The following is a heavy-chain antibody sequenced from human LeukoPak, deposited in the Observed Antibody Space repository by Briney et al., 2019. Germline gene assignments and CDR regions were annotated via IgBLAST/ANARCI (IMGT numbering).Heavy chain of an antibody. CDR3: ARARYFDY. J-gene: IGHJ4*02. CDR1: GYTFTVYF. D-gene: IGHD3-9*01. V-gene: IGHV1-2*04. CDR2: INPNSGAT. Sequence: GASVKVSCKASGYTFTVYFIHWVRQAHGQGLEWMGWINPNSGATNYAQNFQGWVTMTRDTSISIAYMDLSSLKSDDTAVYYCARARYFDYWGQGTLVTVSS.